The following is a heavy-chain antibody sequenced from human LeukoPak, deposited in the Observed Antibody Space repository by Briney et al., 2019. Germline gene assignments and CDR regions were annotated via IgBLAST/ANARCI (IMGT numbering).Heavy chain of an antibody. CDR1: GGSISSSSYY. CDR2: IYHSGST. D-gene: IGHD3-3*01. CDR3: ARAQGRGYYDFWSGYSRGLSFDY. V-gene: IGHV4-39*07. Sequence: SETLSLTCTVSGGSISSSSYYWGWIRQPPGKGLEWIGYIYHSGSTYYNPSLKSRVTISVDRSKNQFSLKLSSVTAADTAVYYCARAQGRGYYDFWSGYSRGLSFDYWGQGTLVTVSS. J-gene: IGHJ4*02.